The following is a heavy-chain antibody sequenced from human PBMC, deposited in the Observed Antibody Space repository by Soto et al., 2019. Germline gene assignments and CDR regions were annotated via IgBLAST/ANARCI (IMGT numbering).Heavy chain of an antibody. CDR2: IYSGGST. CDR3: ARSAWGGPFDY. V-gene: IGHV3-53*01. J-gene: IGHJ4*02. Sequence: EVQLVESGGGLIQPGGSLRLSCTASGFIVSSNYMSWVRQAPGKGLEWVSVIYSGGSTYYGASVKGRFTISRDNSKNTLYLQMHNLRAEDTAVYHCARSAWGGPFDYWGQGTLVTVSS. CDR1: GFIVSSNY. D-gene: IGHD7-27*01.